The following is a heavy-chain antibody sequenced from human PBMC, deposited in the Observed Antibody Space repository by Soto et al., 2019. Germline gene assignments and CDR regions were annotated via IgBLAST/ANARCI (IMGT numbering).Heavy chain of an antibody. CDR2: ISGSGGST. J-gene: IGHJ4*02. CDR1: GFTFSSYA. V-gene: IGHV3-23*01. Sequence: VGSLRLSCAASGFTFSSYAMSWVRQAPGKGLEWVSAISGSGGSTYYADSVKGRFTISRDNSKNTLYLQMNSLRAEDTAVYYCAKVIDSSGYPRAPYWGQGTLVTVSS. CDR3: AKVIDSSGYPRAPY. D-gene: IGHD3-22*01.